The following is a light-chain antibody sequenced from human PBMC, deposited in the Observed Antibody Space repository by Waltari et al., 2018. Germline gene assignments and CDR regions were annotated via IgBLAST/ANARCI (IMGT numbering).Light chain of an antibody. J-gene: IGLJ2*01. V-gene: IGLV3-25*03. CDR1: SLPRQY. Sequence: SSGLTQSPPVSVSPGQTAKITCSGDSLPRQYSYWYQQRPGQAPLLVVFKDNARPAGIPDRFSGSPSGTIVTLTITDVQAEDEADYYCQSADSKTYEVSFGGGTKLTVL. CDR3: QSADSKTYEVS. CDR2: KDN.